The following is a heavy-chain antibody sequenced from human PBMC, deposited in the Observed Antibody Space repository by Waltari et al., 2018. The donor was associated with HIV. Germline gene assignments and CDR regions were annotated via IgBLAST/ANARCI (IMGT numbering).Heavy chain of an antibody. Sequence: EVQLVESGGGLVKPGGSLRLSCAASGFTFSNAWMSWARQAPGKGLEWVGRIKSKTDGGTTDYAAPVKGRFTISRDDSKNTLYLQMNSLKTEDTAVYYCTTVSIFGGWFDPWGQGTLVTVSS. CDR1: GFTFSNAW. J-gene: IGHJ5*02. V-gene: IGHV3-15*01. CDR2: IKSKTDGGTT. CDR3: TTVSIFGGWFDP. D-gene: IGHD3-10*01.